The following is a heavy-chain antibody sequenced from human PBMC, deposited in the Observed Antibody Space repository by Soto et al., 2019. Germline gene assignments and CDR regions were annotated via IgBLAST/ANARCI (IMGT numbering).Heavy chain of an antibody. D-gene: IGHD3-10*01. J-gene: IGHJ3*02. CDR3: ARAHGSGWGAFDI. V-gene: IGHV4-30-4*01. Sequence: PSVTLSLTCSVAGGSSSSGCYCWNWIRKPPGKGLEWIGHIYYSGSTYYNSSLRSRVTISLDRSKNQFSLKLSSGTAADTAVYYCARAHGSGWGAFDIWGQGTMVTVSS. CDR2: IYYSGST. CDR1: GGSSSSGCYC.